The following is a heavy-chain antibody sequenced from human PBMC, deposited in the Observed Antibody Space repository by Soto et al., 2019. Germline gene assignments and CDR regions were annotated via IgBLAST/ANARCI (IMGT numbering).Heavy chain of an antibody. J-gene: IGHJ6*02. CDR1: GYTFTSYG. V-gene: IGHV1-18*01. Sequence: ASVKVSCKASGYTFTSYGISWVRQAPGQGPEWMGWISAYNGNTNYAQKLQGRVTMTTDTSTSTAYMELRSLRSDDTAVYYCASDIVVVPAAMNYYYYGMDVWGQGTTVTVSS. D-gene: IGHD2-2*01. CDR2: ISAYNGNT. CDR3: ASDIVVVPAAMNYYYYGMDV.